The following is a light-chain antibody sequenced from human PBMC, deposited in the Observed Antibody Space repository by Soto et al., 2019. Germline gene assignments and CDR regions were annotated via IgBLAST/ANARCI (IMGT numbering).Light chain of an antibody. V-gene: IGKV4-1*01. CDR1: QSVLYSSNNKNY. CDR2: WAS. J-gene: IGKJ1*01. CDR3: QQYYSTPQT. Sequence: DIVMTQSPDSLAVSLGERATINCKSSQSVLYSSNNKNYLAWYQQKPGQPPKLLIYWASTPESGVPDRFSGSGSGTDFTLTISSLQAEDVAVYYCQQYYSTPQTFGQGTKVEIK.